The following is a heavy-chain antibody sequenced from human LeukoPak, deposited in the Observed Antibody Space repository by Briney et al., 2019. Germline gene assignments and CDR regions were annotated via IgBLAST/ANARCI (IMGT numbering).Heavy chain of an antibody. CDR1: GFTFSSYG. D-gene: IGHD3-10*01. J-gene: IGHJ4*02. V-gene: IGHV3-30*18. CDR3: AKLAYGSGSYLDY. CDR2: ISCDGSNK. Sequence: GGSLRLSCAASGFTFSSYGMHWVRQAPGKGLEWVAVISCDGSNKYYADSVKGRFTISRDNSKNTLYLQMNSLRAEDTAVYYCAKLAYGSGSYLDYWGQGTLVTVSS.